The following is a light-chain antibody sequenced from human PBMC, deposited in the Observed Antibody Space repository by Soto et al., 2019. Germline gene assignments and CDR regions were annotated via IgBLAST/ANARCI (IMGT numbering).Light chain of an antibody. Sequence: EIVLTQSPGTLSLSPGERATLSCRASQSVSRNYLAWYQQRPGQAPRLLIYGTSSRATGIPDRFSGSGSGTDFTLTVSRLEPEDFAVYYCQYYVSSPLTFGGGTKVEIK. V-gene: IGKV3-20*01. J-gene: IGKJ4*01. CDR1: QSVSRNY. CDR3: QYYVSSPLT. CDR2: GTS.